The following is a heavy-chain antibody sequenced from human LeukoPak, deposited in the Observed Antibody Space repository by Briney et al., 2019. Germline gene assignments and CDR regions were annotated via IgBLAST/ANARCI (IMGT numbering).Heavy chain of an antibody. CDR1: GGSISSSSYY. D-gene: IGHD3-10*01. Sequence: PSETLSLTCTVSGGSISSSSYYWGWIRQPPGKGLEWIGSIYYSGSTYYNPSLKSRVTISVDTSKNQFSLKLSSVTAADTAVYYCARYGSGSIRLLPPFFDYMDVWGKGTTVTISS. CDR3: ARYGSGSIRLLPPFFDYMDV. CDR2: IYYSGST. V-gene: IGHV4-39*01. J-gene: IGHJ6*03.